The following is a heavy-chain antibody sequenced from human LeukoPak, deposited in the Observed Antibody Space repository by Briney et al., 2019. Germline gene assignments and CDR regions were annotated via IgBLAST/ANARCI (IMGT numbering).Heavy chain of an antibody. CDR1: GYTLTELS. D-gene: IGHD1-26*01. CDR2: FDPEDGET. CDR3: AVRGGIVEWPAPDAFDI. J-gene: IGHJ3*02. V-gene: IGHV1-24*01. Sequence: PLASVKVSCTVSGYTLTELSMHWVRQAPGKGLEWMGGFDPEDGETIYAQKFQGRVTMTEDTSTDTAYMELSSLRSEDTAVYYCAVRGGIVEWPAPDAFDIWGQGTMVTVSS.